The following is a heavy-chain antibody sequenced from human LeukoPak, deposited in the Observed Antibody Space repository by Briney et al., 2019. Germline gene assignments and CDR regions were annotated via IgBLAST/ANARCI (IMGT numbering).Heavy chain of an antibody. D-gene: IGHD3-10*01. V-gene: IGHV4-59*01. J-gene: IGHJ4*02. Sequence: SETLSLTCTVSGGSISSYYWSWIRQPPGKGLEWIGYIYYSGSTNYNPSLKSRVTISIDTSKNQFSLKLSSVTAADTAVYYCARSELLWFGGVNSGFDYWGQGTLVTVSS. CDR3: ARSELLWFGGVNSGFDY. CDR2: IYYSGST. CDR1: GGSISSYY.